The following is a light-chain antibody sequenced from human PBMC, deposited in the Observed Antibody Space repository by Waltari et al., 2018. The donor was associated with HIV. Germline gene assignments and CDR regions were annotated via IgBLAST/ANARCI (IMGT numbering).Light chain of an antibody. J-gene: IGKJ2*01. CDR3: QQSYTNPYT. Sequence: DIQMTQSPSSLSACVGDTVTITCRASQFISRYLSWYQQTPGNAPKLLIYAASSLQSGVPSRFSGSGSGTDFTLTISGLQSEDFATYYCQQSYTNPYTFGLGTQVDIK. V-gene: IGKV1-39*01. CDR1: QFISRY. CDR2: AAS.